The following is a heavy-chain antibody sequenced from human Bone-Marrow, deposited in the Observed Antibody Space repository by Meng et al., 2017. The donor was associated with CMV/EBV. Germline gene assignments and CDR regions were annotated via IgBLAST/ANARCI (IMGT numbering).Heavy chain of an antibody. CDR2: ISGSGGST. D-gene: IGHD3-22*01. J-gene: IGHJ4*02. CDR3: AKDNKGHYYDSSGYSNAMDY. Sequence: SDAMSWVRQAPGKGLEWVSAISGSGGSTYYADSVKGRFTISRDISKNTLYLQMNSLRAEDTAVYYCAKDNKGHYYDSSGYSNAMDYWGQGTLVTVSS. V-gene: IGHV3-23*01. CDR1: SDA.